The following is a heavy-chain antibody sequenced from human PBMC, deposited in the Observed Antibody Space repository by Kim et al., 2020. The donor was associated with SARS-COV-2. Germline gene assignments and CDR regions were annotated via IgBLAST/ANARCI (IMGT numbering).Heavy chain of an antibody. CDR2: IDPSDSYT. J-gene: IGHJ6*02. V-gene: IGHV5-10-1*01. D-gene: IGHD7-27*01. CDR3: ASSPVPVTGDHPYGMDV. CDR1: GYSFTSYW. Sequence: GESLKISCKGSGYSFTSYWISWVRQMPGKGLEWMGRIDPSDSYTNYSPSFQGHVTISADKSISTAYLQWSSLKASDTAMYYCASSPVPVTGDHPYGMDVWGQGTTVTVSS.